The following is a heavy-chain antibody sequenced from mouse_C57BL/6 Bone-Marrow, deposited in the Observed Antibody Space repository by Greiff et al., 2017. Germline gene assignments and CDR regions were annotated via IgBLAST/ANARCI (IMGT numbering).Heavy chain of an antibody. V-gene: IGHV5-15*04. CDR2: ISNLAYSI. D-gene: IGHD2-3*01. CDR1: GFTFSDYG. Sequence: EVQLQESGGGLVQPGGSLKLSCAASGFTFSDYGMAWVRQAPRKGPEWVAFISNLAYSIYYADTVTGRFTISRENAKNTLYLEMSSLRAEDTAMYYCARRDGYYGYFDVWGTGTTVTVSS. J-gene: IGHJ1*03. CDR3: ARRDGYYGYFDV.